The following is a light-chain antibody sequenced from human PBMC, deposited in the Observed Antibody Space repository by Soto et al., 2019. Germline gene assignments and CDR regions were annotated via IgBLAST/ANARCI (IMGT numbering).Light chain of an antibody. V-gene: IGKV1-5*03. CDR2: KAS. CDR1: QDINKW. J-gene: IGKJ1*01. CDR3: QQYNSFWWT. Sequence: DIQMTQSPSTLSGSVGDRVTITCRASQDINKWLAWYQQKPGKAPNLLISKASNLESGVPSRFSGSGSRTEYTLTISSLQPEDFATYYCQQYNSFWWTFGQGTKVDIK.